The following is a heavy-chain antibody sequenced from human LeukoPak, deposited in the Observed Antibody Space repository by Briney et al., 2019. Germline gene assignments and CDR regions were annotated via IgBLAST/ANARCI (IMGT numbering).Heavy chain of an antibody. V-gene: IGHV4-30-4*01. J-gene: IGHJ4*02. D-gene: IGHD2-15*01. Sequence: KPSETPSLTCTVSGASVTSDAYHWSWIRQSPGEGLEWIGHSENNKNNPSLNSRVTISVDSSKNQFSLRLSSVTAADTAVYFCATYHGGRGGSGHWGQGILVTVSS. CDR1: GASVTSDAYH. CDR3: ATYHGGRGGSGH. CDR2: SENN.